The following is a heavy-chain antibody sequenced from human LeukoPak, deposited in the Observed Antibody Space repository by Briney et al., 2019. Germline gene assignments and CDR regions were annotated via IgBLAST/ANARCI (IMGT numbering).Heavy chain of an antibody. CDR3: ARGVVPAEPNWFDP. Sequence: SETLSLTCTVSGGSISSYYWSWIRQPAGKGLEWIGRICTSGSTNYNPSLKSRVTMSVDTSKNQFSLKLSSVTAADTAVYYCARGVVPAEPNWFDPWGQGTLVTVSS. D-gene: IGHD2-2*01. CDR2: ICTSGST. V-gene: IGHV4-4*07. J-gene: IGHJ5*02. CDR1: GGSISSYY.